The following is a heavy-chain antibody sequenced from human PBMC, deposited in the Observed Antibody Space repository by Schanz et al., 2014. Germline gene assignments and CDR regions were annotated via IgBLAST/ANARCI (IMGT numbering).Heavy chain of an antibody. V-gene: IGHV3-33*08. CDR3: ARDDGGGYNQIDY. Sequence: QVQLVESGGCLVKPGGSLRLSCTASGFTFSDYYMTWIRQAPGKGLEWVAVIWFDGNNKFYADSVKGRFTISRDNAKNSLFLQMNSLRLEDTAVYYCARDDGGGYNQIDYWGQGALVTVSS. CDR1: GFTFSDYY. CDR2: IWFDGNNK. J-gene: IGHJ4*02. D-gene: IGHD5-12*01.